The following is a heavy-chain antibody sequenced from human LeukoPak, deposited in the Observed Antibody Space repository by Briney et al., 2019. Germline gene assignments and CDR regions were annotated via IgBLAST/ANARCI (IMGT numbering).Heavy chain of an antibody. V-gene: IGHV3-30*02. CDR3: SIIAANSFDY. Sequence: GGSLRLSCAASGFTFSGYGMHWVRQGPGKGLEWVAFIPYDGSNKQYADSVKGRFTISRDNSKNTLYFQMSSLRPEDTAVYFCSIIAANSFDYWGQGTLVTVSS. CDR1: GFTFSGYG. CDR2: IPYDGSNK. D-gene: IGHD2-15*01. J-gene: IGHJ4*02.